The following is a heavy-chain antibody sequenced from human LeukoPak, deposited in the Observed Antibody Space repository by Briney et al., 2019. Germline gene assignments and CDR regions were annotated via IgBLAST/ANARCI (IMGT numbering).Heavy chain of an antibody. D-gene: IGHD4-17*01. CDR2: IWYDGSNK. CDR1: GFTFSSYG. Sequence: PGRSLRLSCAASGFTFSSYGRHWVRQAPGKGLEWVAVIWYDGSNKYYADSVRGRFTISRDNSKNTLYLQMNSLRAEDTAVYYCAKDWSYGELDAFDIWGQGTMVTVSS. CDR3: AKDWSYGELDAFDI. V-gene: IGHV3-33*06. J-gene: IGHJ3*02.